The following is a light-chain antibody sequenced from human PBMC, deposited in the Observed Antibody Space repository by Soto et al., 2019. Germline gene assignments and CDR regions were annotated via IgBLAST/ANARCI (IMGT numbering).Light chain of an antibody. CDR3: QQHNNWPPWT. CDR1: QSVSSN. Sequence: EIVMTQSPATLSVSPGERATLSCRASQSVSSNLAWYQQRPGQAPRLLIYGASTRATGVPARFSGSGSGTEFTLTISSLQSEDFAVYYCQQHNNWPPWTFGQGTQVEMK. V-gene: IGKV3-15*01. CDR2: GAS. J-gene: IGKJ1*01.